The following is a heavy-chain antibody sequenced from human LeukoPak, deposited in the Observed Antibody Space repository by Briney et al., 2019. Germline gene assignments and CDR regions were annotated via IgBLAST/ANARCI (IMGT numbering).Heavy chain of an antibody. D-gene: IGHD6-13*01. CDR1: SGSISSSSYY. J-gene: IGHJ4*02. CDR2: IYYSGST. CDR3: ARAPAHISGSWYISSTFDY. Sequence: YPSETLSLTCTVSSGSISSSSYYWGWIRQPPGKGLEWIGRIYYSGSTYYIPSLNSRVTISVDTSKNQVSLKLSSVTAADTAVYYCARAPAHISGSWYISSTFDYWGQGTLVTVSS. V-gene: IGHV4-39*07.